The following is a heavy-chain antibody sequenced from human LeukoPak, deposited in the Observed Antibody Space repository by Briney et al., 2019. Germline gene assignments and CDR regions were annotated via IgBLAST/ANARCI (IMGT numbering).Heavy chain of an antibody. D-gene: IGHD6-25*01. V-gene: IGHV4-39*07. Sequence: SETLSLTCTVSGGSISSSSYYWGWIRQPPGKGLEWIGTIYYSGRTYYNPSLKSRVTISVDTSNNQFSLKLSSVTAADTAVYYCARDHSGGVDSSGHYYYYMDVWGKGTTVTVSS. CDR2: IYYSGRT. CDR1: GGSISSSSYY. J-gene: IGHJ6*03. CDR3: ARDHSGGVDSSGHYYYYMDV.